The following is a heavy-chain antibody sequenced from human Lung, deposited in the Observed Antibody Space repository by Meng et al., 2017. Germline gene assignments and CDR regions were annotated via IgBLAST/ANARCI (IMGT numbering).Heavy chain of an antibody. J-gene: IGHJ4*02. CDR1: GWSFSDYY. CDR3: ARGPTTMAHDFDY. Sequence: VQLQQVGARLLKPSESLSLTCVVSGWSFSDYYGSWIRQPPGKGLEWIGEINHSGSTNYNPSLESRATISVDTSQNNLSLKLSSVTAADSAVYYCARGPTTMAHDFDYWGQGTLVTVSS. V-gene: IGHV4-34*01. D-gene: IGHD4-11*01. CDR2: INHSGST.